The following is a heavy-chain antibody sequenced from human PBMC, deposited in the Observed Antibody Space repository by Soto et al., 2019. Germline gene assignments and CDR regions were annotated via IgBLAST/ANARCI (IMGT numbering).Heavy chain of an antibody. V-gene: IGHV4-34*01. CDR1: DGSFSGYY. Sequence: PSETLYLTCAVYDGSFSGYYWSWIRQPPGKGLKWIGEINHSRSTNYNPSLKSRVTISVDTSKNKFSLKLSSVTAADTAVYYCARLFGYCSSTSCYGGKAYYYMDVWGKGTTVTVS. CDR2: INHSRST. J-gene: IGHJ6*03. D-gene: IGHD2-2*03. CDR3: ARLFGYCSSTSCYGGKAYYYMDV.